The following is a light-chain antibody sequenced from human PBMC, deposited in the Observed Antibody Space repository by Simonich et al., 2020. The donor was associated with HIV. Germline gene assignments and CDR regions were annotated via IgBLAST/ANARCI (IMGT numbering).Light chain of an antibody. J-gene: IGKJ2*01. Sequence: DIVMTQSPDSLAVSLGEWATINCKSNQSVLYSSNNKNYLAWYQQKPGQPPKLLIYWAATRESGVPDRFSGSGSGTEFSLTISSLQAEDVAVYYCQQYYSTPGTFGQGTKLEIK. CDR1: QSVLYSSNNKNY. CDR2: WAA. CDR3: QQYYSTPGT. V-gene: IGKV4-1*01.